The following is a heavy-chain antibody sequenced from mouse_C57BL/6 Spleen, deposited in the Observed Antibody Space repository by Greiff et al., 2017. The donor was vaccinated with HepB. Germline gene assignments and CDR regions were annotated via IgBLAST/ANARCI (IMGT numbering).Heavy chain of an antibody. D-gene: IGHD1-1*01. V-gene: IGHV1-15*01. CDR1: GYTFTDYE. J-gene: IGHJ4*01. CDR3: TRGHYYGSSYDAMDY. CDR2: IDPGTGGT. Sequence: QVQLQQSGAELVRPGASVTLSCKASGYTFTDYEMHWVKQTPVHGLEWIGAIDPGTGGTAYNQKFKGKAILTADKSSSTAYMELRSLTSEDSAVYYCTRGHYYGSSYDAMDYWGQGTSVTVSS.